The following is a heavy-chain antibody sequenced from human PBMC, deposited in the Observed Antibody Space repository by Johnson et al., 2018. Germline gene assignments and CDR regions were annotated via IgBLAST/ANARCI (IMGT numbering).Heavy chain of an antibody. CDR3: ARARSWGIQLYDYYYGMDV. J-gene: IGHJ6*02. CDR1: GFTFSRYG. V-gene: IGHV3-33*01. CDR2: IWYDGSNK. D-gene: IGHD5-18*01. Sequence: VQLLESGGGVVQPGRSLRLSCAASGFTFSRYGMHWVRQAPGKGLEWVAVIWYDGSNKYYADSVHGRFTIPRDNSKNTLYPQMKSLRAEDTAVYYCARARSWGIQLYDYYYGMDVWGQGTTVTVSS.